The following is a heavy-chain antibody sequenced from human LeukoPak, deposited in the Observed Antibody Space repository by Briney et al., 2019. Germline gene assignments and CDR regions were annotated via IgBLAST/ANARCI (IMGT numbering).Heavy chain of an antibody. D-gene: IGHD1-26*01. Sequence: SETLSLTCTVSDGSISSYYWSWIRQPPGKGLEWIGYIYYSGSTNYNPSLKSRVTISVDTSKNQFSLKLSSVTAADTAVYYCARGEWELPNWFDPWGQGTLVTVSS. CDR1: DGSISSYY. CDR3: ARGEWELPNWFDP. CDR2: IYYSGST. V-gene: IGHV4-59*01. J-gene: IGHJ5*02.